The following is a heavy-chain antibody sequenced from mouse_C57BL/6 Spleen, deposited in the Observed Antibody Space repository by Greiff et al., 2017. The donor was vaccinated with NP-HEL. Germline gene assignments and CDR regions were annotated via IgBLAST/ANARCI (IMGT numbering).Heavy chain of an antibody. CDR2: INPNNGGT. J-gene: IGHJ3*01. CDR3: ARDKFAY. CDR1: GYTFTDYY. V-gene: IGHV1-26*01. Sequence: EVQLQQSGPELVKPGASVKISCKASGYTFTDYYMNWVKQSHGKSLEWIGDINPNNGGTSYNQKFKGKATLTVDKSSSTAYMELRSLTSEDSAVYYCARDKFAYWGQGTLVTVSA.